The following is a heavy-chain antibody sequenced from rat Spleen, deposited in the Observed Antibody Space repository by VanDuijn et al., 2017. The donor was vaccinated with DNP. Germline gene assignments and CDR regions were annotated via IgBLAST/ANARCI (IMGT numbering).Heavy chain of an antibody. CDR1: GYSITSNY. CDR2: ISYSGST. V-gene: IGHV3-1*01. Sequence: EVQLQESGPGLVKPSQSLSLTCSVTGYSITSNYWGWIRKFPGNKMEWIGHISYSGSTSYNPSLKSRISITRDTSKNQFFLQLNSVTTEDTATYYCARYGMRAISSSMTMDAWGQGTSVTVSS. CDR3: ARYGMRAISSSMTMDA. J-gene: IGHJ4*01. D-gene: IGHD1-2*01.